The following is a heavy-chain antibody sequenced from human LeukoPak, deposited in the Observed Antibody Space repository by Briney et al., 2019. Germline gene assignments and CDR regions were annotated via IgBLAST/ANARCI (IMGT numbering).Heavy chain of an antibody. Sequence: GASVKVSCKASGYTFTIYAMIWVRQAPGQGLEWMGWINTNTGNPTYAQGFTGRFVFSLDTSVSTAYLQISSLKAEDTAVYYCARFSSGWDIDYWGQGTLVTVSS. D-gene: IGHD6-19*01. CDR1: GYTFTIYA. CDR3: ARFSSGWDIDY. J-gene: IGHJ4*02. CDR2: INTNTGNP. V-gene: IGHV7-4-1*02.